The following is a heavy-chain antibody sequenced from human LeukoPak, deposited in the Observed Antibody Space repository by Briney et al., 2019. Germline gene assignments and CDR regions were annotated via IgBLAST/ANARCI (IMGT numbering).Heavy chain of an antibody. V-gene: IGHV3-7*01. CDR2: IKQDGSEK. CDR3: ARDHIAVAGVIDY. J-gene: IGHJ4*02. CDR1: GSSFNSCW. D-gene: IGHD6-19*01. Sequence: PAGSLSLSWAASGSSFNSCWMSWVRHPPRTGLEWVANIKQDGSEKYYVDSVKGRFTISRDNARNSLYLQMNSLRAEDTAVSYCARDHIAVAGVIDYWGQGTLVTVSS.